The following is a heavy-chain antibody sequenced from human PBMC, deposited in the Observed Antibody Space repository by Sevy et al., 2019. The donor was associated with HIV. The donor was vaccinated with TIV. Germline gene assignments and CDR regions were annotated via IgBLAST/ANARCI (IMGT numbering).Heavy chain of an antibody. Sequence: GGSLRLSCAASGFTFSNYAMSWVRQAPGKGLEWVSAISGSGGTTYYADSVKGRFTISRDNSKNTLYLQMNSLRAEDTAVYYCAKGAAIVVVVTASVAGQGGLFDYWGQGTLVTVSS. CDR3: AKGAAIVVVVTASVAGQGGLFDY. J-gene: IGHJ4*02. CDR2: ISGSGGTT. CDR1: GFTFSNYA. D-gene: IGHD2-15*01. V-gene: IGHV3-23*01.